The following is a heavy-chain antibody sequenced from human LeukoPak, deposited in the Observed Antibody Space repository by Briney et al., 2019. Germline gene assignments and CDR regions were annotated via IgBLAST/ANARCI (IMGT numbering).Heavy chain of an antibody. D-gene: IGHD3-9*01. Sequence: GGSLRLSCAASGFTVSSNYMSWVRQAPGKGLQWVSIIDSGDTTYYADSVKGRFTISRDDSKNTLYLQMNSLRAEDTAVYYCARDRVRAFDIWGQGALVTVSS. CDR2: IDSGDTT. V-gene: IGHV3-53*01. CDR3: ARDRVRAFDI. J-gene: IGHJ4*02. CDR1: GFTVSSNY.